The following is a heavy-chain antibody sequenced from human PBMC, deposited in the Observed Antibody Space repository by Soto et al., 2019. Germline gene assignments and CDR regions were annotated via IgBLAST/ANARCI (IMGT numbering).Heavy chain of an antibody. V-gene: IGHV1-8*01. CDR1: GYTFTSYD. D-gene: IGHD1-26*01. CDR3: AREKVGAGDY. CDR2: MNPNSGNT. Sequence: QVQLVQSGAEVKKPGASVKVSCKASGYTFTSYDINWVRQATGQGLEWMGWMNPNSGNTGYAQKFXGGVXMXWNTSISTAYMELRSLRSEDTAVYYCAREKVGAGDYWGQGTLVTVSS. J-gene: IGHJ4*02.